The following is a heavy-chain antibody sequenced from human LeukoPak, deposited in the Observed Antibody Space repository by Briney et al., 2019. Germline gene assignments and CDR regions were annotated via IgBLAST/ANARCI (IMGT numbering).Heavy chain of an antibody. V-gene: IGHV3-23*01. CDR3: AKGYRVYDQHRRYYYYYMDV. Sequence: GGSLRLSCGASVFTFSSNAKMWLRQAPGKGRDWVSAISGSGESTSYSVSLNSRFTISKDNSKNPLYQQMSSLRAENEAVYYCAKGYRVYDQHRRYYYYYMDVWGKGTTVSVCS. CDR2: ISGSGEST. J-gene: IGHJ6*03. CDR1: VFTFSSNA. D-gene: IGHD5/OR15-5a*01.